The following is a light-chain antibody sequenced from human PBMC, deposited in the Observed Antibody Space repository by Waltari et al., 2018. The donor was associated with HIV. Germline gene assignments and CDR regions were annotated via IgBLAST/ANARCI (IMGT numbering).Light chain of an antibody. CDR2: WAS. J-gene: IGKJ1*01. CDR1: QTVLSDSTHKNY. CDR3: QQYYNTPWT. Sequence: DIILTQSPDTLAVSLGDRATIHCRSSQTVLSDSTHKNYLSWYQQKPGQPPKLLLYWASVRGSGVPARFSGSGSATDFTLTITDFQAEDAAIYFCQQYYNTPWTFGQGTRADIK. V-gene: IGKV4-1*01.